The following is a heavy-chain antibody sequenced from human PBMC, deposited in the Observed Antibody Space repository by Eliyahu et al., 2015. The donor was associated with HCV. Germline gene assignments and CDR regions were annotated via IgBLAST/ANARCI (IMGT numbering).Heavy chain of an antibody. D-gene: IGHD6-19*01. J-gene: IGHJ5*02. Sequence: YWSWIRQPPGKRLEWIGYIYQSGSPNYNPSLKSRVTISVDTSKNQFSLKLTSVTAADPAVYYCASGGGGIAVTGTGGWFDPWGQGALVTVSS. CDR3: ASGGGGIAVTGTGGWFDP. CDR2: IYQSGSP. V-gene: IGHV4-59*01. CDR1: Y.